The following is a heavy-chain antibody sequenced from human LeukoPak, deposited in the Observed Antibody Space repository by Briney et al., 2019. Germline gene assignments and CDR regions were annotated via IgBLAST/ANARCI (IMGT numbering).Heavy chain of an antibody. CDR1: GGTFSSYA. CDR3: ARHLKRWLQSPFDY. D-gene: IGHD5-24*01. Sequence: ASVKVSCKASGGTFSSYAISWVRQAPGQGLEWMGGIIPIFGTANYAQKFQGRVTITADKSTSTAYMELSSLRSEDTAVYYCARHLKRWLQSPFDYWGQGTLVTVSS. J-gene: IGHJ4*02. V-gene: IGHV1-69*06. CDR2: IIPIFGTA.